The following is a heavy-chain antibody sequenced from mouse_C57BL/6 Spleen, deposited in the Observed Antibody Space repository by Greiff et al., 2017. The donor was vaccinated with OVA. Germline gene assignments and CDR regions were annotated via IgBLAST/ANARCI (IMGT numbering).Heavy chain of an antibody. CDR3: ARRDYDYDLLAY. D-gene: IGHD2-4*01. J-gene: IGHJ3*01. V-gene: IGHV1-53*01. CDR1: GYTFTSYW. CDR2: INPSNGGT. Sequence: QVQLQQPGTELVKPGASVKLSCKASGYTFTSYWMHWVKQRPGQGLEWNGNINPSNGGTNYNEKLKSKATLTVDKSSSTAYMQLSSLTSEDSAVYYCARRDYDYDLLAYWGQGTLVTVSA.